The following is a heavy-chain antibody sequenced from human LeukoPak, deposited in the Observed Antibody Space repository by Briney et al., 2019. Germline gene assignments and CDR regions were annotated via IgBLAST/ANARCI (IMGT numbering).Heavy chain of an antibody. CDR2: ISHDGSEE. CDR1: GFTFSSYD. D-gene: IGHD4-23*01. V-gene: IGHV3-30*18. Sequence: GGSLRLSCAASGFTFSSYDMHWVRQAPGKGLEWVAVISHDGSEEHHADSVKGRFTISRDNSKNTLYLQMNSLRAEDTAVYYCVKEDSTIVTKVGHLDFWGQGTLVTVSS. CDR3: VKEDSTIVTKVGHLDF. J-gene: IGHJ4*02.